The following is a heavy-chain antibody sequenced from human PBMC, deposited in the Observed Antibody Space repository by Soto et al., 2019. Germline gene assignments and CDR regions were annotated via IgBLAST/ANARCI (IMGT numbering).Heavy chain of an antibody. CDR2: IHYSGST. CDR3: ARDGLPSGTYSFDY. V-gene: IGHV4-30-4*01. J-gene: IGHJ4*02. CDR1: GGSISSADYY. Sequence: QVQLQESGPGLVKPSQTLSLTCTVSGGSISSADYYWSWIRQPPGKGLEWIGYIHYSGSTSYSPSLKSRFTISIDTSKNQFSLRLSSVTAADTAVYYCARDGLPSGTYSFDYWGQGTLLTVSS. D-gene: IGHD3-10*01.